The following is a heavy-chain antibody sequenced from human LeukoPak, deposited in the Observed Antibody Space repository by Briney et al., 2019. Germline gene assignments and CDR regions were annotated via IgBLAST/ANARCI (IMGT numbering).Heavy chain of an antibody. V-gene: IGHV3-23*01. CDR2: ISGSGDST. J-gene: IGHJ6*03. Sequence: GGSLRLSCVASGLTFSNFGMSWVRQAPGKGLEWVSAISGSGDSTYYADSVKGRFTISRDNSKNTLYLQMNSLRAEDTAVYYCAREYMDVWGKGTTVTISS. CDR3: AREYMDV. CDR1: GLTFSNFG.